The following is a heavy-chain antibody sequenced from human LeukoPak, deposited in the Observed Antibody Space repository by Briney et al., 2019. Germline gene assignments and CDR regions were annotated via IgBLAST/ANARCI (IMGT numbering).Heavy chain of an antibody. J-gene: IGHJ1*01. D-gene: IGHD4-17*01. V-gene: IGHV1-2*02. CDR1: GYTFTGYY. Sequence: ASVKVSCKASGYTFTGYYMHWVRQAPGQGLEWMGWINPNSGGTNYAQKFQGRVTMTRDTSISTAYMELSRLRPDDTAVYYCARTTVTTEYFQHWGQGTLVTVSS. CDR3: ARTTVTTEYFQH. CDR2: INPNSGGT.